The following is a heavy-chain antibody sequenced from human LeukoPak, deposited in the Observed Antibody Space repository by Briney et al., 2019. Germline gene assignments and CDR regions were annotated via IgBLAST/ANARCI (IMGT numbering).Heavy chain of an antibody. D-gene: IGHD6-19*01. J-gene: IGHJ4*02. CDR2: IYPGDSDT. CDR3: ATAYPSSGWNNFDY. Sequence: GESLKISCKGSGYGFTSYWIGWVRQMPGKGLEWMGIIYPGDSDTRYSPSFQGQVTISADKSISTAYLQWSSLKASDTATYYCATAYPSSGWNNFDYWGQGTLVTVSS. V-gene: IGHV5-51*01. CDR1: GYGFTSYW.